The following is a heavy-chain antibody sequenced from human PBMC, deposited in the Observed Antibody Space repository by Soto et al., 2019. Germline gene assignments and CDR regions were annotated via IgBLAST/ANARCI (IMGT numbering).Heavy chain of an antibody. Sequence: QITLKESGPTLVKPTQTLTLTCTFSGFSLSTSGVDVGWIRQPPGKALEWLALIYWDDDKRYSPSLKSRLTITKDTSKNPVVLTMSNMDPLDTATYYCAHSRPYSNSPEYFFDYWGQGTLVTVSS. J-gene: IGHJ4*02. CDR3: AHSRPYSNSPEYFFDY. CDR2: IYWDDDK. V-gene: IGHV2-5*02. D-gene: IGHD6-6*01. CDR1: GFSLSTSGVD.